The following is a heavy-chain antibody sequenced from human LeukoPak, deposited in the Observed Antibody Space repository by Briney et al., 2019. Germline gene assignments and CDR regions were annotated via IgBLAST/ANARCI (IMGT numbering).Heavy chain of an antibody. D-gene: IGHD3-22*01. CDR2: VSGSGGST. J-gene: IGHJ4*02. CDR1: GFTFSDYA. Sequence: GGSLRLSCAASGFTFSDYAMSRVRQAPGKGLEWVSSVSGSGGSTYYADSVKGRFTISRDNSKSTLFLQMNSLRAEDTAVYYCAKSSYYDSSGYYREYYFDYWGQGTLVTVSS. V-gene: IGHV3-23*01. CDR3: AKSSYYDSSGYYREYYFDY.